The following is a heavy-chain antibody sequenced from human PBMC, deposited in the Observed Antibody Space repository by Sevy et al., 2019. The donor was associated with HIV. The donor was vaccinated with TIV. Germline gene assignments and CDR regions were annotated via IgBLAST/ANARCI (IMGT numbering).Heavy chain of an antibody. V-gene: IGHV4-59*01. CDR1: GDSISNYY. CDR2: FYYSRST. Sequence: SETLSLTCTVSGDSISNYYWSWIRQPSGKGLEWIGYFYYSRSTNYNPSLKSRVTISVDTSKNQISLKLRSVTAADPAVYYCARTSAYYYYAVDVWGQGTTVTVSS. D-gene: IGHD2-2*01. J-gene: IGHJ6*02. CDR3: ARTSAYYYYAVDV.